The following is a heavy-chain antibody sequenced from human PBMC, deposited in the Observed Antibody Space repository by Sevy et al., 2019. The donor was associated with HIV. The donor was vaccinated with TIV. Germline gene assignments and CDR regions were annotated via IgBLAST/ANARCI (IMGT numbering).Heavy chain of an antibody. CDR1: GFTVSNNY. D-gene: IGHD6-19*01. Sequence: GGSLRLSCAVSGFTVSNNYMSWVRQAPGRGLEWVSLLYSSGGTFYADSVKGRFMISRDNSKNTLYLQMNSLRVEDTAVYYCARPPSSGWSGWGQGTLVTVS. J-gene: IGHJ4*02. CDR2: LYSSGGT. CDR3: ARPPSSGWSG. V-gene: IGHV3-53*01.